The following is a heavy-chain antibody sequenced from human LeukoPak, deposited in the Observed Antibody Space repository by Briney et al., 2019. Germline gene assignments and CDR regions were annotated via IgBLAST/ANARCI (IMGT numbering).Heavy chain of an antibody. CDR1: GYSFTSYW. CDR2: IYPGDSDT. J-gene: IGHJ5*02. D-gene: IGHD3-10*01. Sequence: GESLKISCKGSGYSFTSYWIGWVRQMPGKGLEWMGIIYPGDSDTRYSPSFQGQVTISADKSISTAYLQWSSLKASDTAMYYCARLVGLMGLGELFPNWFDPWGQGTLVTVSS. V-gene: IGHV5-51*01. CDR3: ARLVGLMGLGELFPNWFDP.